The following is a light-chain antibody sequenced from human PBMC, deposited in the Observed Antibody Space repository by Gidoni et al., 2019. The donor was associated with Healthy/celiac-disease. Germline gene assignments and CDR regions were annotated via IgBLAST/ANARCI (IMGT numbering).Light chain of an antibody. Sequence: EIVMTQSPATLSVSPGESATLSCRASQSVSSNLAWYQQKPGQAPRLLIYGASTRATGIPAWFSGSGSGTEFTLTISSLQSEDFAVYYCQQYNNWPLYTFGQXTKLEIK. CDR1: QSVSSN. V-gene: IGKV3-15*01. CDR2: GAS. CDR3: QQYNNWPLYT. J-gene: IGKJ2*01.